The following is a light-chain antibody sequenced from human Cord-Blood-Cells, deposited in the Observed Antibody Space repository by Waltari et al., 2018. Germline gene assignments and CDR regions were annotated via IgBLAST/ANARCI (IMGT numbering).Light chain of an antibody. CDR2: EVS. Sequence: QSALTQPASVSGSPGQSITISCTGTRSDVGGYTYVSWSQQHPGKAPKLMIYEVSKRPSGVSNRFSGSKSGNTASLTISGLQAEDEADYYCSSYTSSSTLGVFGGGTKLTVL. V-gene: IGLV2-14*01. J-gene: IGLJ3*02. CDR3: SSYTSSSTLGV. CDR1: RSDVGGYTY.